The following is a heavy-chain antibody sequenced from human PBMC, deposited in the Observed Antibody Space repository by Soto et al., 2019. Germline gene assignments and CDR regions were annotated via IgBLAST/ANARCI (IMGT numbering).Heavy chain of an antibody. Sequence: QVQLQESGPGLVKPSQTLSLTCTVSGGSISSGGYYWSWIRQHPGKGLEWIGYIYYSGSTYYNPSLKSRVTMSVDASKNQFSLKLSSVTAADTAVYYCARGTRVHYDSSGYYGGFDYWGQGTLVTVSS. D-gene: IGHD3-22*01. CDR2: IYYSGST. J-gene: IGHJ4*02. CDR1: GGSISSGGYY. V-gene: IGHV4-31*03. CDR3: ARGTRVHYDSSGYYGGFDY.